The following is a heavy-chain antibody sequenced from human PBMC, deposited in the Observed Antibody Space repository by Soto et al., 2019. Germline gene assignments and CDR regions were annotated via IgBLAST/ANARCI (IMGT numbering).Heavy chain of an antibody. Sequence: EVKLVESGGDLVKPGGSLRLSCAASGYSFTDAWMNWVRQAPGKGLEWVGRIKSFADGGTTEYAAPVKGRFSISREDSTLTVFLQMNSLQTEDTAVYYCTRRPKAADIGVCFRDFWGRGTLVTVSA. D-gene: IGHD3-9*01. V-gene: IGHV3-15*07. CDR3: TRRPKAADIGVCFRDF. CDR1: GYSFTDAW. CDR2: IKSFADGGTT. J-gene: IGHJ4*02.